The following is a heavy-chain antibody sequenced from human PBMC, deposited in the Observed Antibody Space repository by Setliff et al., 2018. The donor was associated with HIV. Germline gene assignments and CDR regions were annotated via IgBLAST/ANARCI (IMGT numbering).Heavy chain of an antibody. CDR3: ARDSVVRGVMVGMDV. CDR2: IYYSGST. D-gene: IGHD3-10*01. CDR1: GGSISSYY. Sequence: SETLSLTCTVSGGSISSYYWSWIRQPPGKGLEWIGYIYYSGSTNYNPSLKSRVTISIDTSMNQFSLKLNSLTAADTAVYYCARDSVVRGVMVGMDVWGKGTTVTVSS. V-gene: IGHV4-59*01. J-gene: IGHJ6*03.